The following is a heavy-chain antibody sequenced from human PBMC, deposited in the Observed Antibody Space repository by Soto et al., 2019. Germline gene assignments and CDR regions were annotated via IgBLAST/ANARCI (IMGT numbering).Heavy chain of an antibody. CDR1: GFTFSSYW. V-gene: IGHV3-74*01. Sequence: GGSLRLSCAASGFTFSSYWMHWVRQAPGKGLVWVSRINSDGSSTSYADSVEGRFTISRDNAKNTLYLQMNSLRAEDTAVYYCARAQAWGYYYDSSGLLGAFDIWGQGTMVTVSS. CDR2: INSDGSST. J-gene: IGHJ3*02. D-gene: IGHD3-22*01. CDR3: ARAQAWGYYYDSSGLLGAFDI.